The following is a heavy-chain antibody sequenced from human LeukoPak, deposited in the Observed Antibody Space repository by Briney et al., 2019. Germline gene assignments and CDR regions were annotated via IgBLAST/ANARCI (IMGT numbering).Heavy chain of an antibody. Sequence: PGGSLRFSGAASGFTFGSNWMTWVRQAPGKGLEGVANIKQDGSEKYYVGSVKGRFTISRDNAKNSLYVQINNLRAEDTAVYYCARINFYDFWTADYWGQGTLVTVSS. CDR3: ARINFYDFWTADY. CDR2: IKQDGSEK. V-gene: IGHV3-7*01. CDR1: GFTFGSNW. J-gene: IGHJ4*02. D-gene: IGHD3-3*01.